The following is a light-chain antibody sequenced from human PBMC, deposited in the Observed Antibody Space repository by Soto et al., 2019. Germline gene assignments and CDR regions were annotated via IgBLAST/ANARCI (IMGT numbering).Light chain of an antibody. CDR2: RNS. CDR3: AAWDDSLVV. J-gene: IGLJ2*01. Sequence: QAVLTQPPSASGTPGQRVTISCSGSSSNIGSAYVYWYQHLPGTAPKLLIYRNSQRPSGVPDRFSGSKSGTSASLAISGLRSEDEADYYCAAWDDSLVVFGGGTKVTVL. CDR1: SSNIGSAY. V-gene: IGLV1-47*01.